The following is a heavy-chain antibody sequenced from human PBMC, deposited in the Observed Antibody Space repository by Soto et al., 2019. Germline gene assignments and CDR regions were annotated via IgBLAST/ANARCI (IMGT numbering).Heavy chain of an antibody. Sequence: ASVKVSCKASGYTFTSYEINWVRQATGQGLEWMGWMNPNSGNTGYAQKFQGRVTMTRNTSISTAYMELSSLRSEDTAVYYCARRSTLLYYDRSGYCPPTGAFDLCGKGPMVA. D-gene: IGHD3-22*01. J-gene: IGHJ3*01. CDR2: MNPNSGNT. V-gene: IGHV1-8*01. CDR3: ARRSTLLYYDRSGYCPPTGAFDL. CDR1: GYTFTSYE.